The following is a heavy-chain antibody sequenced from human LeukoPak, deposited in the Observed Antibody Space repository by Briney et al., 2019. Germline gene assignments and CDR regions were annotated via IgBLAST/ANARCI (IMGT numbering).Heavy chain of an antibody. CDR3: AKDPSSGSGSYYNYFDY. D-gene: IGHD3-10*01. J-gene: IGHJ4*02. CDR1: GFTFGSYG. V-gene: IGHV3-30*18. CDR2: ISYDGSNK. Sequence: PGGSLRLSCAASGFTFGSYGMHWVRQAPGKGLEWVAVISYDGSNKYYADSVKGRFTISRDNSKNTLYLQMNSLRAEDTAVYYCAKDPSSGSGSYYNYFDYWGQGTLVTVSS.